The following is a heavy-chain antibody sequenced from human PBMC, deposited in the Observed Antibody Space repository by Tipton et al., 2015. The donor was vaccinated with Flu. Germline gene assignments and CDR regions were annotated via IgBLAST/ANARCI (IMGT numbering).Heavy chain of an antibody. Sequence: TLSLTCSVSGDSIGSRYFWGWIRQPPGKGLEWIGNIFHTGNTYYNPSLKSRVTFPVDRSKNQFSLKVTSLTAADTAVYYCARGSDYASAYLDFWGRGTLVTVSS. CDR1: GDSIGSRYF. CDR3: ARGSDYASAYLDF. CDR2: IFHTGNT. J-gene: IGHJ4*02. V-gene: IGHV4-38-2*02. D-gene: IGHD4-17*01.